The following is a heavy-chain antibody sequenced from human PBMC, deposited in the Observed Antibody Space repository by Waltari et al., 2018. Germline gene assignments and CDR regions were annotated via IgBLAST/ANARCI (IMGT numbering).Heavy chain of an antibody. Sequence: EVQLVESGGGLVKPGGSLSLSCAASGFTFSSYSMHWVRQAPGKGLEWVSSISSSSSYIYYADSVKGRFTISRDNAKNSLYLQMNSLRAEDTAVYYCARGDGPLIDYWGQGTLVTVSS. CDR3: ARGDGPLIDY. CDR1: GFTFSSYS. J-gene: IGHJ4*02. V-gene: IGHV3-21*01. CDR2: ISSSSSYI.